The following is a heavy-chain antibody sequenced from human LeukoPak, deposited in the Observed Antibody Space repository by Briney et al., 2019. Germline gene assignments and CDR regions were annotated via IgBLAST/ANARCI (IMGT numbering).Heavy chain of an antibody. D-gene: IGHD4-17*01. CDR2: ISGSGGST. V-gene: IGHV3-23*01. CDR1: GFTFSSYA. J-gene: IGHJ4*02. Sequence: GGSLRLSCVASGFTFSSYAMSWVRQAPGKGLEWVSAISGSGGSTYYADSVKGRFTISRDNSKNTLYLQMNSLRAGDTAVYYCATRQSHDYGDYPAFDYWGQGTLVTVSS. CDR3: ATRQSHDYGDYPAFDY.